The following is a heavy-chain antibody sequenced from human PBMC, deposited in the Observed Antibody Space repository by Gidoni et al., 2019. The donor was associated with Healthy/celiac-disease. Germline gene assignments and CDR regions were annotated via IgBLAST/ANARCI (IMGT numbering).Heavy chain of an antibody. J-gene: IGHJ6*02. CDR3: ARGNRDGYSYDYYYYGLDV. CDR2: IYTTGST. CDR1: NGSISSGSSY. D-gene: IGHD4-4*01. V-gene: IGHV4-61*02. Sequence: QVRLQESGPGLVKPSQTLSLTCFVSNGSISSGSSYWSWIRQPAGKGLEWIGRIYTTGSTNYNPSLKSRVTISVDTSKNQFSLKLTSVTAADTAVYYCARGNRDGYSYDYYYYGLDVWGQGTTVTVSS.